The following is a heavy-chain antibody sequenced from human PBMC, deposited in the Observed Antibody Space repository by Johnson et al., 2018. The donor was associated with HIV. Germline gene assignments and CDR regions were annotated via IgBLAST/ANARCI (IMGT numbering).Heavy chain of an antibody. CDR3: ARDRGIAARPFRYAFDI. Sequence: VQLVESGGGVVQPGRSLRLSCAASGFTFSGYGMHWVRQAPGKGLEWVAVIYSGGDTYYADSVKGRFTIPRDNSKNTLYLQMNSLRAEDTAVYYCARDRGIAARPFRYAFDIWGQGTMLTVSS. J-gene: IGHJ3*02. D-gene: IGHD6-6*01. V-gene: IGHV3-30*19. CDR2: IYSGGDT. CDR1: GFTFSGYG.